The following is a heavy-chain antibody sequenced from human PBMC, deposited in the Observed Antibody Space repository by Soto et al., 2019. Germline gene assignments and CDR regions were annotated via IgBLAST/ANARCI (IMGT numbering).Heavy chain of an antibody. CDR2: ISASGSI. Sequence: LKLSFAASGIPFSSYNMNWVRQAPGKGLEWVASISASGSIYYADSMKGRFTISRDNAKNSLYLQVNSLRAEDTAVYYCARDDGGSSSGGRHYHFDSWAQPTMVNVSS. J-gene: IGHJ4*02. CDR3: ARDDGGSSSGGRHYHFDS. V-gene: IGHV3-21*01. D-gene: IGHD1-26*01. CDR1: GIPFSSYN.